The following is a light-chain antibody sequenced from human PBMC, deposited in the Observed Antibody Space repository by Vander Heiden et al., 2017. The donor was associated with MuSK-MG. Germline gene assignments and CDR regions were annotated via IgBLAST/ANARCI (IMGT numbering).Light chain of an antibody. V-gene: IGLV2-14*03. Sequence: QSALTQPASVSGSPVQSLTISCTGTSSDVGGYNYLSWYHQRPGRAPTLILNDVHHRPAGVSNRFSGSKSDNTASLTISGLQPEDEADYYCSADTSHNTRVFGGGTKLTVL. CDR1: SSDVGGYNY. CDR3: SADTSHNTRV. J-gene: IGLJ3*02. CDR2: DVH.